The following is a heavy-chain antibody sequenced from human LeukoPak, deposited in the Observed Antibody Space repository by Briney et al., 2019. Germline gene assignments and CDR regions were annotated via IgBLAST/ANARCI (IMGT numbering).Heavy chain of an antibody. D-gene: IGHD3-10*01. CDR1: GVSINIGSYY. CDR3: ATSLWFGELEGNWFDP. Sequence: SETLSLTCNVSGVSINIGSYYWGWIRQPPGKGLEWIGSIYYSGSTYYNPSLKSRVTISVDTSKNQFSLKLSSVTAADTAVYYRATSLWFGELEGNWFDPWGQGTLVTVSS. J-gene: IGHJ5*02. CDR2: IYYSGST. V-gene: IGHV4-39*07.